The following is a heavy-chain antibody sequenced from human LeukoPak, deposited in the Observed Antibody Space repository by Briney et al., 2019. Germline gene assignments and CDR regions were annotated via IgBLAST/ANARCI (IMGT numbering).Heavy chain of an antibody. CDR2: ISISSSYI. J-gene: IGHJ3*02. Sequence: SGASLRLSCVASGFTFSTYTLNWVRQTPGKRLEWVSTISISSSYIYYGDSVKGRFTISRNNAKNSLYLQMNSLRAEDTAVYYCARAPYGSTGYGTPLAFDIWGQGTMVTVSS. CDR3: ARAPYGSTGYGTPLAFDI. V-gene: IGHV3-21*01. D-gene: IGHD3-22*01. CDR1: GFTFSTYT.